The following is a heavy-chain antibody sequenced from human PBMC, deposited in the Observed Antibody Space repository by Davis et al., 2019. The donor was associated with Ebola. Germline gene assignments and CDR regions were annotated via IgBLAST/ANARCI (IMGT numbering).Heavy chain of an antibody. J-gene: IGHJ5*02. Sequence: GESLKISCAASGFTFSSYAMHWVRQAPGKGLEWVAVISYDGSNKYYADSVKGRFTISRDNSKNTLYLQMNSLRAEDMAVYYCARGIAVAGTMSNWFDPWGQGALVTVSS. D-gene: IGHD6-19*01. CDR3: ARGIAVAGTMSNWFDP. CDR2: ISYDGSNK. V-gene: IGHV3-30-3*01. CDR1: GFTFSSYA.